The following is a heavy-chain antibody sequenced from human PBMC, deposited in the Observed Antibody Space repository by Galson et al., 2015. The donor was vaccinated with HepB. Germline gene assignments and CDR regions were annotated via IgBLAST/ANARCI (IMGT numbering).Heavy chain of an antibody. CDR1: GYTFTGYY. CDR2: INPNRGGT. D-gene: IGHD6-19*01. CDR3: ATSSAWSEYYFDY. J-gene: IGHJ4*02. Sequence: SVKVSCKASGYTFTGYYMHWVRQAPGQGLEWMGWINPNRGGTNHAQNFQGRVTMTRDTSISTAYMELSRLRSDDTAVYYCATSSAWSEYYFDYWGQGTLVTVSS. V-gene: IGHV1-2*02.